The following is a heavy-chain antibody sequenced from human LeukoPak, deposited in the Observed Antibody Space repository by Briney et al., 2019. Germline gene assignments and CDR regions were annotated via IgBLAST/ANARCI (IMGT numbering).Heavy chain of an antibody. V-gene: IGHV3-30*02. D-gene: IGHD3-10*01. CDR1: GFIFSSYG. J-gene: IGHJ4*02. Sequence: GGSLRLSCAASGFIFSSYGMHWVRQAPDKGLEWVAFIRYDGSEKYYVDSVKGRFTISKDNAKNSLFLQMNSLRAEDTAVYYCARDLSRSFSMIRGLIQHREFDFWGRGTLVTVSS. CDR3: ARDLSRSFSMIRGLIQHREFDF. CDR2: IRYDGSEK.